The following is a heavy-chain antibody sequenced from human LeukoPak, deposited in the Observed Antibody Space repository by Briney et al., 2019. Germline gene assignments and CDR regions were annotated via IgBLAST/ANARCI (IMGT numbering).Heavy chain of an antibody. CDR3: ARGGSSSLDY. CDR1: GDSVSTNSGA. CDR2: TYYRSKWYN. D-gene: IGHD6-13*01. J-gene: IGHJ4*02. Sequence: SQTLSLTCAISGDSVSTNSGAWNWIRQSPSRGLEWLGRTYYRSKWYNNYADSVKSRITINPDTSKNQFSLQLNFVTPEDTAVYYCARGGSSSLDYWGQGTLVTVSS. V-gene: IGHV6-1*01.